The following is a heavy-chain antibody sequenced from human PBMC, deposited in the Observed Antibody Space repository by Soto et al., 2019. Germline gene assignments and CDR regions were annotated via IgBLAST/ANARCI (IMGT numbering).Heavy chain of an antibody. V-gene: IGHV3-21*01. J-gene: IGHJ4*02. CDR3: ARAARVWGGPLD. CDR2: ISSSSVYT. CDR1: GFSFDSSS. Sequence: EVPLVESGGGLVKPGGSLRLFCAASGFSFDSSSMNWVRQAPGKGLEWVASISSSSVYTYYVESVRGRFTISRDNAKNSLFLQMNSLRDEDTAVYYCARAARVWGGPLDWGQGTVVTVSS. D-gene: IGHD3-3*01.